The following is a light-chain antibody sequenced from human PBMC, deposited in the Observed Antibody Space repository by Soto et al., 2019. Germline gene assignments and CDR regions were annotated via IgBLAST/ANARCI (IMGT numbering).Light chain of an antibody. CDR1: QSISSW. CDR2: DAS. V-gene: IGKV1-5*01. J-gene: IGKJ2*01. CDR3: QQYNSYRYT. Sequence: DIQMTQSPSTLSASVGDRVTITCRASQSISSWLAWYQQKPGKAPKLLIYDASSVESGVPSRFSGSGSGTEFTLTLSSLQPDDFATYYCQQYNSYRYTFGQGTKLEIK.